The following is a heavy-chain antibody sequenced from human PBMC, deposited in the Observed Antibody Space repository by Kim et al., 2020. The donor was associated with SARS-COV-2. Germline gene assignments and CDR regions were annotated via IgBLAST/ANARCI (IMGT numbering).Heavy chain of an antibody. CDR1: GGSISSSSYY. D-gene: IGHD1-1*01. CDR3: STVELQDDAFDI. J-gene: IGHJ3*02. Sequence: SETLSLTCTVSGGSISSSSYYWGWIRQPPGKGLEWIGSIYYSGSTYYNPSLKSRVTISVDTSKNQFSLKLSSVTAADTAVYYCSTVELQDDAFDIWGQGTMVTVSS. CDR2: IYYSGST. V-gene: IGHV4-39*01.